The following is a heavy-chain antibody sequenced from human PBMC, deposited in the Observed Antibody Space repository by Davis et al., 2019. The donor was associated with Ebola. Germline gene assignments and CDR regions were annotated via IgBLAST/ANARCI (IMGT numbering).Heavy chain of an antibody. CDR1: GGSVTSDLHY. CDR2: INHSGST. V-gene: IGHV4-39*07. Sequence: SETLSLTCGVSGGSVTSDLHYWAWIRQSPGKGLEWIGEINHSGSTTYNPSLQSRVTISVDRSKNQFSLTLNSVTAADTAVYYCARESVLTGYYYYYVMDVWGKGTTVTVSS. D-gene: IGHD3-9*01. J-gene: IGHJ6*04. CDR3: ARESVLTGYYYYYVMDV.